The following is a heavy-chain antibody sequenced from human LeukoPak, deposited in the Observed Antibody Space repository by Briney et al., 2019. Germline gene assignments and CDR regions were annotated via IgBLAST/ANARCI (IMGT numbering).Heavy chain of an antibody. CDR1: GFSFSSYA. Sequence: GGSLRLSCAASGFSFSSYAMNWVRQAPGKGLEWVSGSASTGRTYYADSVKGRFTIYRDNSKNTLYLQMNSLRAEDTAIYHCAQDRAWGAYAYWGQGALVTVSS. CDR3: AQDRAWGAYAY. CDR2: SASTGRT. J-gene: IGHJ4*02. D-gene: IGHD2-21*01. V-gene: IGHV3-23*01.